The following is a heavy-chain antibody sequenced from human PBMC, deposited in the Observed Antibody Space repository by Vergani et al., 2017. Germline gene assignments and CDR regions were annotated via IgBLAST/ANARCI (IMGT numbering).Heavy chain of an antibody. J-gene: IGHJ4*02. V-gene: IGHV1-46*03. D-gene: IGHD3-9*01. CDR2: INPSGGHT. CDR1: GYTFSNYY. CDR3: ARGDYGILTGYRY. Sequence: QVQLLQSGAEVMKSGASVKVSCKTSGYTFSNYYMHWVRQAPGQGLEWMGIINPSGGHTNYAQKFQGRVTMTRDTSTSTVYMELSSLRSEDTARYYWARGDYGILTGYRYWGQGTLVTGSA.